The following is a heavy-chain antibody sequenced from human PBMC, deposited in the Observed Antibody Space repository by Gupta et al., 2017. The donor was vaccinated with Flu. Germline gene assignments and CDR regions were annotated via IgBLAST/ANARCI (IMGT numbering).Heavy chain of an antibody. Sequence: QVQLRESGPRLLKPSQTLSLTCSVSGGSVNVFSYFWSWIRQHPEKGLEWIGYVHSSGNTYYNPSLRSRLMMSIDTSKNEFSLEVTSVTAADTDMYYCARRGTYYFDFWGQGALVTVSS. CDR2: VHSSGNT. J-gene: IGHJ4*02. CDR3: ARRGTYYFDF. D-gene: IGHD1-7*01. V-gene: IGHV4-31*03. CDR1: GGSVNVFSYF.